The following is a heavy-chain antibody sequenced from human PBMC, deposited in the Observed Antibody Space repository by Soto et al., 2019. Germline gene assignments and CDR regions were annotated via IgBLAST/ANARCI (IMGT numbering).Heavy chain of an antibody. D-gene: IGHD2-21*01. Sequence: ASVKVSCKASGGTFSSYAISWVRQAPGQGLEWMGWISAYNGNTNYAQKLQGRVTMTTDTSTSTAYMELRSLRSDDTSVYFWAGAFQSGVVCYKVSWGQGNLVPVSS. V-gene: IGHV1-18*01. CDR2: ISAYNGNT. CDR3: AGAFQSGVVCYKVS. CDR1: GGTFSSYA. J-gene: IGHJ5*02.